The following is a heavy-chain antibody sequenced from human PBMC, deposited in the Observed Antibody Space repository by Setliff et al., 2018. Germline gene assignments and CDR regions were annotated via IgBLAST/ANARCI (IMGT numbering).Heavy chain of an antibody. Sequence: GESLKISCKASGYSFPSYWIGWVRQVPGKGLEWMGIIYPGDSDTRYSPSFQGQVTISADKSISTAYLQWSSLKASDTAMYYCARLEAVAGYAIDYWGQGTLVTVS. V-gene: IGHV5-51*01. CDR2: IYPGDSDT. J-gene: IGHJ4*02. CDR3: ARLEAVAGYAIDY. CDR1: GYSFPSYW. D-gene: IGHD6-19*01.